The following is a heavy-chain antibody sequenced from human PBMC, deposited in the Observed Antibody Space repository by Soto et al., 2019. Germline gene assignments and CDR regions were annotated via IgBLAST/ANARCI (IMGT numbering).Heavy chain of an antibody. CDR1: GGSISTADYY. Sequence: QVQLHESGPGLVRPSQTLSLTCNVSGGSISTADYYCSWIRQPPGKGLEWIGYIYYRGSTSYNPSLESRVAISIDTSKNQFSLNLTSVTAAHTAVYFCVSYDDSVGYIGSWGQGTLVTVS. CDR2: IYYRGST. D-gene: IGHD3-22*01. V-gene: IGHV4-30-4*01. CDR3: VSYDDSVGYIGS. J-gene: IGHJ5*01.